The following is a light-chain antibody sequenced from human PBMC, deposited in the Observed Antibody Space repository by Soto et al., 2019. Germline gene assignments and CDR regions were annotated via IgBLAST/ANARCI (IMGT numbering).Light chain of an antibody. J-gene: IGKJ4*01. Sequence: IQMTQSPSSLSASVGDRVTITCRASQGISNYLAWYQQKPGKVPTLLIYAASTLQSGVPSRFSGSGSGTDFTLTISSLQPEDVATYYCQKYNCAPLKLTFGGGTKVEIK. CDR3: QKYNCAPLKLT. CDR1: QGISNY. CDR2: AAS. V-gene: IGKV1-27*01.